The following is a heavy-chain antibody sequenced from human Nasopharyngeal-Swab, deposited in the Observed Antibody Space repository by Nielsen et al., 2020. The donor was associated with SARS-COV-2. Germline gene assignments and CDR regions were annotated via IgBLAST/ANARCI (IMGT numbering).Heavy chain of an antibody. V-gene: IGHV1-8*01. CDR2: MNPNSGNT. D-gene: IGHD6-13*01. CDR3: ASLSPHSIAAGHYYYYMDV. Sequence: ASDNVSCQVSGLTFTSYDSNGVRQASGQGLEWMGWMNPNSGNTGYAQKFQGRVTMTRNTSISTAYMELSSLRSEDTAVYYCASLSPHSIAAGHYYYYMDVWGKGTTVTVSS. J-gene: IGHJ6*03. CDR1: GLTFTSYD.